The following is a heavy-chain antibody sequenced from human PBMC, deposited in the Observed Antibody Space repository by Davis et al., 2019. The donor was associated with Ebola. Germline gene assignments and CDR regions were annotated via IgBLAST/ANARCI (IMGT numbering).Heavy chain of an antibody. CDR1: GYTFTSYG. V-gene: IGHV1-18*04. CDR3: ARHWGDYGDYLGY. D-gene: IGHD4-17*01. J-gene: IGHJ4*02. Sequence: ASVKVSCKASGYTFTSYGISWVRQAPGQGLEWMGWIITDNGNRNYAQKIHGRVTMTTDTSTTTAYMELRSLRSDDTAVYYCARHWGDYGDYLGYWGQGTLVTVSS. CDR2: IITDNGNR.